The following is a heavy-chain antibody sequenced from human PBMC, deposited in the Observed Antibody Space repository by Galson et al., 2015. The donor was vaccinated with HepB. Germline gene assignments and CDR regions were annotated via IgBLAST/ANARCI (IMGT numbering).Heavy chain of an antibody. D-gene: IGHD2-15*01. Sequence: SLRLSCAASGYTFSSYGMHWVRQAPGKGLEWVAVISYDGSNKYYADSVKGRFTISRDNSKNTLYLQMNSLRAEDTAVYYCAKAQFQYSHFDYWGQGTLVTVSS. J-gene: IGHJ4*02. V-gene: IGHV3-30*18. CDR1: GYTFSSYG. CDR2: ISYDGSNK. CDR3: AKAQFQYSHFDY.